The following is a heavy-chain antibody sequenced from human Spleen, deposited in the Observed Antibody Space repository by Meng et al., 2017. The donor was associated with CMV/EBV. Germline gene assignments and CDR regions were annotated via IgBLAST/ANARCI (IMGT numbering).Heavy chain of an antibody. Sequence: GSLRLSCTVSGGSINSHYWSWIRQPPGKGLESIGCIYYSGSINHNPSLKSRVTLSTDTSKNQFYLKLSSVTAADTAVYYCARDNEGHCSSTSCYRSYNWFDPWGQGTLVTVSS. V-gene: IGHV4-59*11. CDR1: GGSINSHY. CDR3: ARDNEGHCSSTSCYRSYNWFDP. D-gene: IGHD2-2*02. J-gene: IGHJ5*02. CDR2: IYYSGSI.